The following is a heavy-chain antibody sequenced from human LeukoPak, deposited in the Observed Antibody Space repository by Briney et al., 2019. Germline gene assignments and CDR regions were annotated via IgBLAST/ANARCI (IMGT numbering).Heavy chain of an antibody. CDR1: GGSISSSSYY. J-gene: IGHJ5*02. Sequence: SETLSLTCTVSGGSISSSSYYWGWIRQPPGKGLEWIGSICYSGSTYYNPSLKSRVTISVDTSKNQFSLKLSSVTAADTAVYYCARRAHPTDYGDYSFLDWFDPWGQGTLVTVSS. CDR3: ARRAHPTDYGDYSFLDWFDP. D-gene: IGHD4-17*01. V-gene: IGHV4-39*01. CDR2: ICYSGST.